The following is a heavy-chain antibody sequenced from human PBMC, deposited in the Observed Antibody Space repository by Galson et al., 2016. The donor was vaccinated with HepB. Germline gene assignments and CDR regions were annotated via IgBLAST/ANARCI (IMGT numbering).Heavy chain of an antibody. V-gene: IGHV3-48*02. D-gene: IGHD3-9*01. J-gene: IGHJ4*02. CDR3: ARDNYDIWTGYGPCEH. Sequence: SLRLSCAASGFSISSYSMNWVRQAPGKGLEWVSYISTGSTTIYYADSVKGRFTISRDNAKNSLYLQMNRLRDEDTAVYYCARDNYDIWTGYGPCEHWGQGTLVTVSS. CDR1: GFSISSYS. CDR2: ISTGSTTI.